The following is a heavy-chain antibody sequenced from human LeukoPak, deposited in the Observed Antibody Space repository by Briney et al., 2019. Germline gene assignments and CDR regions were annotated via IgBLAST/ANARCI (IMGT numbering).Heavy chain of an antibody. CDR1: GFTFSSYS. CDR3: AKTGTGYSFDY. CDR2: ISSSSSYI. Sequence: GGSLRLSCAASGFTFSSYSMNWVRQAPGKGLEWVSSISSSSSYIYYADSVKGRFTISRDNAKNSLYLQMNSLRAEDTDVYYCAKTGTGYSFDYWGQGTLVTVSS. V-gene: IGHV3-21*01. J-gene: IGHJ4*02. D-gene: IGHD3/OR15-3a*01.